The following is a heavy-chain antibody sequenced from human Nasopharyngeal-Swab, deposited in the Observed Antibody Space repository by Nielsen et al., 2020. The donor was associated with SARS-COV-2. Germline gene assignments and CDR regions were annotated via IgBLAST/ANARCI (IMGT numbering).Heavy chain of an antibody. Sequence: SETLSLTSTVSGGSISSYYWSWIRQPPGKGLEWIGYVYYSGSTNYNPSLKSRVTISVDTSKNQFSLKLNSVTAADTAVYYCARASSGSLDFWGQGTLVTVSS. J-gene: IGHJ4*02. CDR2: VYYSGST. V-gene: IGHV4-59*01. CDR1: GGSISSYY. D-gene: IGHD6-19*01. CDR3: ARASSGSLDF.